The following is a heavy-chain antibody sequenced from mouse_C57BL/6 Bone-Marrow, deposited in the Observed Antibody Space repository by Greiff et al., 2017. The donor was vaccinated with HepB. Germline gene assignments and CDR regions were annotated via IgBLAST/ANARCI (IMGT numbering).Heavy chain of an antibody. V-gene: IGHV14-1*01. J-gene: IGHJ2*01. CDR1: GFNIKDYY. CDR3: TFDYYGSSYDY. D-gene: IGHD1-1*01. Sequence: VQLQQSGAELVRPGASVKLSCTASGFNIKDYYMHWVKQRPEQGLEWIGRIDPEDGDTEYAPKFQGKATMTADTSSNTAYLQLSSLTSEDTAVYYCTFDYYGSSYDYWGQGTNLTVSS. CDR2: IDPEDGDT.